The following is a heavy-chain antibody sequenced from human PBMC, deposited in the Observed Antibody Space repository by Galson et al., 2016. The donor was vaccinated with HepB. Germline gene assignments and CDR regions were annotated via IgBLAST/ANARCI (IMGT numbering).Heavy chain of an antibody. CDR1: GFTVSSDY. CDR2: IYSGGST. D-gene: IGHD5-24*01. CDR3: ARRWKEMATITDAFDI. V-gene: IGHV3-53*01. Sequence: SLRLSCAASGFTVSSDYMSWVRQAPGKGLEWVSLIYSGGSTYYADSVKGRFTIYRDNSKNTVYLQMNTLRAEYTSVYYYARRWKEMATITDAFDIWGQGTMVTVSS. J-gene: IGHJ3*02.